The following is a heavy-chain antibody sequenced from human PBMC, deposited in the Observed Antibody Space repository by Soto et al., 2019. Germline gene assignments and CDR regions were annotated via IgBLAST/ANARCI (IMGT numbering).Heavy chain of an antibody. CDR3: AKTPRIYSNFYFDY. D-gene: IGHD4-4*01. CDR1: GFTFDDYG. V-gene: IGHV3-20*01. Sequence: PGGSLRLSCAASGFTFDDYGMSWVRQAPGKGLEWVSGINWNGGSTRYADSVKGRFTISRDNAKNSLYLQMNSLRAEDTALYHCAKTPRIYSNFYFDYWGQGTLVTVPS. J-gene: IGHJ4*02. CDR2: INWNGGST.